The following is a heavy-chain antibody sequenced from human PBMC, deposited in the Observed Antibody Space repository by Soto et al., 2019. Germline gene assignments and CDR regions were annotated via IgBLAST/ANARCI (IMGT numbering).Heavy chain of an antibody. CDR3: ARDPHFSGLDY. Sequence: ASVKVSCKASGYIFSNYGISWVRQAPGQGLEWMGGIIPKFGTPDYAQKFQGRVTITADESTSTAYMELSSLRSEDTAVYFCARDPHFSGLDYWGQGTLVTVSS. CDR2: IIPKFGTP. D-gene: IGHD2-15*01. V-gene: IGHV1-69*13. CDR1: GYIFSNYG. J-gene: IGHJ4*02.